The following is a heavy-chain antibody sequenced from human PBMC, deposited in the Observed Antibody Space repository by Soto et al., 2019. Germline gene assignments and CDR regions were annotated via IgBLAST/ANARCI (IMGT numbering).Heavy chain of an antibody. D-gene: IGHD2-15*01. V-gene: IGHV3-33*01. J-gene: IGHJ4*02. CDR3: ARAQGGSDCSGGTCYPKGLGY. CDR1: GFSFRTYG. Sequence: QVQLVESGGGVVQPGRSLRLSCAASGFSFRTYGMHWVRQAPGKGLEWVAVIWYDGSKEYYADSVKGRFTISRDNSKNTMDLQMNRLTAEDTAVYDCARAQGGSDCSGGTCYPKGLGYWGQGTLVTVSS. CDR2: IWYDGSKE.